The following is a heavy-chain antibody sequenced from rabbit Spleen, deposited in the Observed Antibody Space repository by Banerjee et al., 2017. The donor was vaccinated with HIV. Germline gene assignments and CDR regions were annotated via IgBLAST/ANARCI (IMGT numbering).Heavy chain of an antibody. D-gene: IGHD2-1*01. CDR3: ARGAWSNDCMNL. J-gene: IGHJ4*01. Sequence: QSLEESGGDLVKPEGSLTLTCKASGLDFSSGYMSWVRQAPGKGLEWIAWITGNTVTWYASWAKGRFTISKTSSTTVTLRMTSLTAADTATYFCARGAWSNDCMNLWGPGTLVTVS. V-gene: IGHV1S40*01. CDR2: ITGNTVT. CDR1: GLDFSSGY.